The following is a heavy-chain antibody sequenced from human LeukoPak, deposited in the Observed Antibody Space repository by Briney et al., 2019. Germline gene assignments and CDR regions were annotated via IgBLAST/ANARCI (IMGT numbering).Heavy chain of an antibody. D-gene: IGHD3-22*01. J-gene: IGHJ1*01. V-gene: IGHV1-2*02. Sequence: ASVKVSCKASGYTFTGYYMHWVRQAPGQGLEWMGWINPNSGGTNYAQKFQGRVTMTRDTSISTAYMELSRLRSDDTAVYYCARDREYYYDSSEYFQHWGQGTLVTVSS. CDR3: ARDREYYYDSSEYFQH. CDR2: INPNSGGT. CDR1: GYTFTGYY.